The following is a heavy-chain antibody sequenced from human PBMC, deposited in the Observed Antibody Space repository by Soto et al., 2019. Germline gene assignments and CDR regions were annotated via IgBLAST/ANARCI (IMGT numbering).Heavy chain of an antibody. CDR3: ARADYGDDDY. J-gene: IGHJ4*02. CDR2: IHAYNGDT. V-gene: IGHV1-18*01. D-gene: IGHD4-17*01. Sequence: QVQLVQSGAEVKKPGASVKVSCKASGYTFSRYRISWVRQAPGQGPEWMGWIHAYNGDTKYAQKFQDRLIMTTDTSTSTASMELRSLTSDDTAVYYCARADYGDDDYWGQGTLVTVSS. CDR1: GYTFSRYR.